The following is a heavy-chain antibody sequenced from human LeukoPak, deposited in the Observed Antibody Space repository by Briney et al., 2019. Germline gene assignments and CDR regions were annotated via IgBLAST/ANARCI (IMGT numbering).Heavy chain of an antibody. CDR3: AMGAMVTFDY. CDR1: GFTFSSYG. V-gene: IGHV3-30*03. Sequence: GGALRLSCAASGFTFSSYGMHWVRQAPGRGLEGVAVISYDGSNKYYADSVKGRFTISRDNSKNTLYLQMNSLRAEDTAVYYCAMGAMVTFDYWGQGTLVTVSS. D-gene: IGHD5-18*01. J-gene: IGHJ4*02. CDR2: ISYDGSNK.